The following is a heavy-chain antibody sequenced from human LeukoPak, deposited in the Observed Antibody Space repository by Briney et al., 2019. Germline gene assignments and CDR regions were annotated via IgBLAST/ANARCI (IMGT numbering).Heavy chain of an antibody. CDR2: INPNSGGT. Sequence: GASVKVSCKASGYTFTGCYMHWVRQAPGQGLEWMGWINPNSGGTNYAQKFQGRVTMTRDTSISTAYMELSRLRSDDTAVYYCARDLRSGWYGEMDYWGRGTLVTVSS. D-gene: IGHD6-19*01. V-gene: IGHV1-2*02. CDR3: ARDLRSGWYGEMDY. J-gene: IGHJ4*02. CDR1: GYTFTGCY.